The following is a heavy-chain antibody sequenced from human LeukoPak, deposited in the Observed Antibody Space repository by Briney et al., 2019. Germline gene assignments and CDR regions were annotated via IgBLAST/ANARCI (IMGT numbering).Heavy chain of an antibody. CDR2: ISSNGGST. J-gene: IGHJ4*02. D-gene: IGHD2-2*02. CDR1: GFTFSSYA. CDR3: AKSRSSSSTSCYNY. V-gene: IGHV3-64*04. Sequence: GGSLRLSCSAPGFTFSSYAMHWVRQAPGKGLEYVSAISSNGGSTYYADSVKDRFTLSRDDSKNTLYLQMNSLRAEDTAVYYCAKSRSSSSTSCYNYWGQGTLVTVSS.